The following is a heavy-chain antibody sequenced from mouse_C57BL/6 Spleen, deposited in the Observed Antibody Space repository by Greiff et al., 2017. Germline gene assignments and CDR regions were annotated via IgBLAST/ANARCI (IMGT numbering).Heavy chain of an antibody. D-gene: IGHD2-4*01. V-gene: IGHV3-6*01. CDR3: AREGMITTGYYYAMDY. CDR2: ISYDGSN. CDR1: GYSITSGYY. Sequence: EVKLMESGPGLVKPSQSLSLTCSVTGYSITSGYYWNWIRQFPGNKLEWMGYISYDGSNNYNPSLKNRISITRDTSKNQFFLKLNSVTTEDTATYYCAREGMITTGYYYAMDYWGQGTSVTVSS. J-gene: IGHJ4*01.